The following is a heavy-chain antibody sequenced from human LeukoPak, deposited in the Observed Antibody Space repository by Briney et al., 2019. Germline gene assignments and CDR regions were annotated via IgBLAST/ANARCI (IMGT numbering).Heavy chain of an antibody. V-gene: IGHV4-61*02. Sequence: PSETLSLTCTVSGGAISSGSHYWSWIRQSAGKGLEWIGRIHTSGTTNSNPSLKSRVTISVDTSKNQFSLKLGSVTAADTAVYYCARVRDGYKPDYWGQGTLVTVSS. CDR1: GGAISSGSHY. CDR2: IHTSGTT. J-gene: IGHJ4*02. CDR3: ARVRDGYKPDY. D-gene: IGHD5-24*01.